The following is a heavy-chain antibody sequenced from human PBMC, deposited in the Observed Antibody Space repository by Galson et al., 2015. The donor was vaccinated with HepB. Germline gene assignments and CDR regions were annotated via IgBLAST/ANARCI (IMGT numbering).Heavy chain of an antibody. CDR2: IIPIFGTA. Sequence: SVKVSCKASGYTFTSYAMNWVRQAPGQGLEWMGGIIPIFGTANYAQKFQGRVTITADESTSTAYMELSSLRSEDTAVYYCARVAHSGYADFDYWGQGTLVTVSS. CDR3: ARVAHSGYADFDY. V-gene: IGHV1-69*13. CDR1: GYTFTSYA. D-gene: IGHD5-12*01. J-gene: IGHJ4*02.